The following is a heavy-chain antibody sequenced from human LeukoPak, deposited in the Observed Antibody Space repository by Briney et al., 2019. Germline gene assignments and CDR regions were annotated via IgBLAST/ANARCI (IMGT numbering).Heavy chain of an antibody. J-gene: IGHJ4*02. CDR2: IIPIFGTA. V-gene: IGHV1-69*13. Sequence: ASVKVSCTASGGTFSSYAISWVRQAPGQGLEWMGGIIPIFGTANYAQKFQGRVTITADESTSTAYMELRSLRSDDAAVYYCAIWFGEVSDFLGPWDGWGQGTPVTVSS. CDR3: AIWFGEVSDFLGPWDG. D-gene: IGHD3-10*01. CDR1: GGTFSSYA.